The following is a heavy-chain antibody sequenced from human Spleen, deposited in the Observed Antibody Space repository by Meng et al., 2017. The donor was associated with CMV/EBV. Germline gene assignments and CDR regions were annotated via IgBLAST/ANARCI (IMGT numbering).Heavy chain of an antibody. J-gene: IGHJ6*02. Sequence: GGSLRLSCAASVFTFSSYGMNWVRQAPGKGLEWVSYISSSGSTIYYADSVKGRFTISRDNAKNSLFLQMNSLRAEDTAVYYCARVAAAGRGMDVWGQGTTVTVSS. V-gene: IGHV3-48*03. CDR1: VFTFSSYG. CDR3: ARVAAAGRGMDV. CDR2: ISSSGSTI. D-gene: IGHD6-13*01.